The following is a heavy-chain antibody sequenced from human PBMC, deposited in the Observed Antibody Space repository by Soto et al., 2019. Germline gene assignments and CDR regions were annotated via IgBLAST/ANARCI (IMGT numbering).Heavy chain of an antibody. CDR2: ISYDGSDK. D-gene: IGHD2-15*01. V-gene: IGHV3-30*03. Sequence: QVQLVESGGGVVQPGRSLRLSCAASGFTFSSYGMHWVRQAPGKGLEWVALISYDGSDKYYADSVKGRFTISRDNSKNMLYLQMNSMGVEDTAVYYCGAAQYFSDYWCQGTLVTASS. J-gene: IGHJ4*02. CDR3: GAAQYFSDY. CDR1: GFTFSSYG.